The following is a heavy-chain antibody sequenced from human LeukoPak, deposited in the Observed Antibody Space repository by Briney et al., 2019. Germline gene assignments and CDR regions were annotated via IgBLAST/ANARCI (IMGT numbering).Heavy chain of an antibody. Sequence: GGSLRLSCAASGFTFSSYGMHWVRQAPGKGLEWVAFIRYDGSNKYYADSVKGRFTISRDNSKNTLYLQMNGLEIEDTAVYYCTATLGYWGQGALVTVSS. J-gene: IGHJ4*02. CDR2: IRYDGSNK. D-gene: IGHD2/OR15-2a*01. CDR1: GFTFSSYG. V-gene: IGHV3-30*02. CDR3: TATLGY.